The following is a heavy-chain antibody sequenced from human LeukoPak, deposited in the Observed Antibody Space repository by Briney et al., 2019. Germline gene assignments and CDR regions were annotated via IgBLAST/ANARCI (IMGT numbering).Heavy chain of an antibody. Sequence: ASVKVSCKASGYTFTGNHVHWVRQAPGQGLEWMGWIDPKSGDTMYAQKFQDRVTMTIDTSINTAYMELSGLRSDDTAVYFCAKEADIVSFDLWGRGTLVTVSS. CDR1: GYTFTGNH. CDR3: AKEADIVSFDL. V-gene: IGHV1-2*02. D-gene: IGHD2-15*01. J-gene: IGHJ2*01. CDR2: IDPKSGDT.